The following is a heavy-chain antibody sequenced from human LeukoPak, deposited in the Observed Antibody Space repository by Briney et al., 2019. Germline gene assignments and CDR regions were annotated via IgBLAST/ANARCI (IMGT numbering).Heavy chain of an antibody. V-gene: IGHV4-59*01. CDR2: IYYSGST. CDR3: ARAQSGSYGSFDF. D-gene: IGHD1-26*01. J-gene: IGHJ3*01. CDR1: GGSISSYY. Sequence: PSETLSLTCTVSGGSISSYYWSWIRQPPGKGLEWIGYIYYSGSTNYNPSLKSRVTISIDTSKKLLSLGLTSVTAADTAVYYCARAQSGSYGSFDFWGRGTMVTVSS.